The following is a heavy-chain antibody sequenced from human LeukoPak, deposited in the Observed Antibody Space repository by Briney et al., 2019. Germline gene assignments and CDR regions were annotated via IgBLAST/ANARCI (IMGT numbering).Heavy chain of an antibody. J-gene: IGHJ6*02. CDR3: ARGRGNYYYYYGMDV. V-gene: IGHV4-34*01. CDR2: IKHSGNT. D-gene: IGHD1-26*01. Sequence: SETLSLTCAVYGGSFSGYYWSWIRQPPGKGLEWIGEIKHSGNTNYNPSLKSRVTISVDTSKNQFSLKLSSVTAADTAVYYCARGRGNYYYYYGMDVWGQGTTVSVSS. CDR1: GGSFSGYY.